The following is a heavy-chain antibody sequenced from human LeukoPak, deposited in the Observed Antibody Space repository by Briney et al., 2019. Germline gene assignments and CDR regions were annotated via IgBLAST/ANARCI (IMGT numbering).Heavy chain of an antibody. CDR3: ARDYCSSTSCLFDY. D-gene: IGHD2-2*01. CDR1: GYTFTGYH. J-gene: IGHJ4*02. V-gene: IGHV1-2*06. Sequence: ASVKVSCRASGYTFTGYHMHWVRQAPGQGLEWMGRINPNSGDTNYAQKFQGRVTMTRDTSISTAYVELSRLRSDDTAVYYCARDYCSSTSCLFDYWGQGTLVTVSS. CDR2: INPNSGDT.